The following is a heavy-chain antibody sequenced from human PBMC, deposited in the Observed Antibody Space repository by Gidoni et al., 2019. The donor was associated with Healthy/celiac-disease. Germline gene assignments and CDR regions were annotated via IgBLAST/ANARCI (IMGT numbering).Heavy chain of an antibody. D-gene: IGHD3-22*01. J-gene: IGHJ4*02. Sequence: QVQLVESGGGVVQPGRSLRPYCAASGFTFSSYAMHWVRPAPGKGLEWVAVISYDGSNKYYADSVKGRFTISRDNSKNTLYLQMNSLRAEDTAVYYCASYRDYYDSSGPNYYFDYWGQGTLVTVSS. CDR2: ISYDGSNK. V-gene: IGHV3-30-3*01. CDR1: GFTFSSYA. CDR3: ASYRDYYDSSGPNYYFDY.